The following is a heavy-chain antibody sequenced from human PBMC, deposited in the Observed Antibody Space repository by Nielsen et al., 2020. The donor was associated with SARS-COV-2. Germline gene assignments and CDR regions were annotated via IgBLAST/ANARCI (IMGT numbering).Heavy chain of an antibody. V-gene: IGHV3-7*01. D-gene: IGHD3-10*01. CDR1: GFTVSSNY. CDR2: IKPDGSEK. J-gene: IGHJ6*02. CDR3: ARDWSSGSGSSYYYYGMDV. Sequence: GGSLRLSCAASGFTVSSNYMSWVRQVPGKGLEWVADIKPDGSEKYFIDSMKGRFTISRDNAKNSLYLQMNSLRAEDTAVYYCARDWSSGSGSSYYYYGMDVWGQGTTVTVSS.